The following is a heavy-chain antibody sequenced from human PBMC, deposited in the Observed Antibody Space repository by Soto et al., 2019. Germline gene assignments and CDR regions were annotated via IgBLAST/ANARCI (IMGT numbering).Heavy chain of an antibody. CDR2: IYYSGTT. J-gene: IGHJ4*02. V-gene: IGHV4-59*01. CDR1: GPSLSSDY. D-gene: IGHD3-10*01. Sequence: PETLSLTCTLSGPSLSSDYWNWLRQPPGKGLEWIGYIYYSGTTNYNPSLKTRVTISLDTSKNQFTLQLSSVTAADTAVYFCARDQGYGSGTYYSGFGFDYWGQGTLVTVSS. CDR3: ARDQGYGSGTYYSGFGFDY.